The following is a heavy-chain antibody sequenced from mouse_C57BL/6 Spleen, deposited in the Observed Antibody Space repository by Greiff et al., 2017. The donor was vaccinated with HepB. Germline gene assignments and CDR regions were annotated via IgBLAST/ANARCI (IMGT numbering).Heavy chain of an antibody. CDR3: ARQLGRGFAY. CDR1: GFTFSSYG. CDR2: ISSGGSYT. J-gene: IGHJ3*01. V-gene: IGHV5-6*01. D-gene: IGHD4-1*01. Sequence: EVQGVESGGDLVKPGGSLKLSCAVSGFTFSSYGMSWVRQTPDKRLEWVATISSGGSYTYYPDSVKGRFTISRDNAKNTLYLQMSSLKSEDTAMYYCARQLGRGFAYWGQGTLVTVSA.